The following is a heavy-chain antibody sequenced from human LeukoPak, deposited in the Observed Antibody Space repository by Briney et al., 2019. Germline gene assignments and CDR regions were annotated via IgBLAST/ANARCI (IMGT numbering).Heavy chain of an antibody. CDR1: GGSISSYY. Sequence: SETLSLTCTVSGGSISSYYWSWIRQPPGKGLEWIGYIYYSGSTNYNPSLKSRVTISVDTSKNQFSLKLSSVTAADTAVYYCARDAGSPPPLYYYYGMDVWGQGTTV. V-gene: IGHV4-59*01. CDR2: IYYSGST. CDR3: ARDAGSPPPLYYYYGMDV. D-gene: IGHD1-26*01. J-gene: IGHJ6*02.